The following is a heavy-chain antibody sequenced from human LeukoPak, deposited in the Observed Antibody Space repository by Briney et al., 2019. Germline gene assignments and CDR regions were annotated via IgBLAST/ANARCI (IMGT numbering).Heavy chain of an antibody. D-gene: IGHD2-8*01. Sequence: TSETLSLTCAVYGGSFSGYYWSWIRQPPGKGLEWIGEINHSGSTNYNPSLKSRVTISVDTSKNQFSLKLSSVTAADTAVYYCVRNYCTNGVCRDYWGQGTLVTVSS. V-gene: IGHV4-34*01. CDR3: VRNYCTNGVCRDY. CDR2: INHSGST. J-gene: IGHJ4*02. CDR1: GGSFSGYY.